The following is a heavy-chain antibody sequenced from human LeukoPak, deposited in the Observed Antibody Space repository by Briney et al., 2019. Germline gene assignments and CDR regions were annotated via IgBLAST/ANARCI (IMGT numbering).Heavy chain of an antibody. Sequence: SETLSLTCTVSGGSISSYYWSWIRQPPGKGLEWIGYIYYSGSTNYNPPLKSRVTISVDTSKNQFSLKLSSVTAADTAVYYCAGFIAADGSVDYWGQGTLVTVSS. CDR1: GGSISSYY. CDR2: IYYSGST. V-gene: IGHV4-59*01. D-gene: IGHD6-13*01. CDR3: AGFIAADGSVDY. J-gene: IGHJ4*02.